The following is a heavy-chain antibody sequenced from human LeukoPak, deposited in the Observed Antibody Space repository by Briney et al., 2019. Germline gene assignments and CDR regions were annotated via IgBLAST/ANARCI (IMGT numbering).Heavy chain of an antibody. CDR1: GLTFSSYG. D-gene: IGHD6-19*01. J-gene: IGHJ4*02. CDR3: AKDRRSLSLAVAGTVIGY. Sequence: PGGSLRLSCAASGLTFSSYGMHWVRQAPGKGLEWVAVISYDGSNKYYADSVKGRFTISRDNSKNTLYLQMNSLRAEDTAVYYCAKDRRSLSLAVAGTVIGYWGQGTLVTVSS. V-gene: IGHV3-30*18. CDR2: ISYDGSNK.